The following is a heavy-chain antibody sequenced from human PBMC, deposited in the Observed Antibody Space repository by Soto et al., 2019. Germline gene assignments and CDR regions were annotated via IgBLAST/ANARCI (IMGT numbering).Heavy chain of an antibody. V-gene: IGHV1-18*01. D-gene: IGHD2-15*01. J-gene: IGHJ4*02. CDR2: ISAYNGNT. CDR1: GYTYTSYG. CDR3: YNYAEGIVPESFGY. Sequence: SVKVSCKASGYTYTSYGISWLRQAPGQGLEWMGWISAYNGNTNYAQKLQGRDTRSTDTSTSTAYMELRSLRSDDTAVNDCYNYAEGIVPESFGYWGQGTLVTVSS.